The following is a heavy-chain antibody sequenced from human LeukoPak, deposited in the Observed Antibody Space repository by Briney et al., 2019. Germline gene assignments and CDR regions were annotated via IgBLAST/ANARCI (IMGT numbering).Heavy chain of an antibody. CDR2: IYHSGNT. Sequence: SETLSLTCTVSGDSISSSNYYWGWIRQPPGKGLEWIGSIYHSGNTYYNPSLKSRVTISIDTSKNQFSLKLNSVTAADTAVYYCARDRIAVTDPPNWFDPWGQGTLVTVSS. J-gene: IGHJ5*02. V-gene: IGHV4-39*07. CDR3: ARDRIAVTDPPNWFDP. D-gene: IGHD6-19*01. CDR1: GDSISSSNYY.